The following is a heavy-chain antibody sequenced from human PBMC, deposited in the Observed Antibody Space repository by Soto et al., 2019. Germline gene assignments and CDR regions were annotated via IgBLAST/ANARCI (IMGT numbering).Heavy chain of an antibody. J-gene: IGHJ5*02. D-gene: IGHD4-17*01. CDR3: TRMIGVYDLNWFDP. CDR1: GFTFGDYA. CDR2: IRSKAYGGTT. V-gene: IGHV3-49*04. Sequence: EVQLVESGGGLVQPGRSLRLSCTASGFTFGDYAMRWVRQAPGKGLEWVGFIRSKAYGGTTEYAASVKGRFTISRDDSKSIAYLQMNSLKTEDTAVYYCTRMIGVYDLNWFDPWVQGTLVTVSS.